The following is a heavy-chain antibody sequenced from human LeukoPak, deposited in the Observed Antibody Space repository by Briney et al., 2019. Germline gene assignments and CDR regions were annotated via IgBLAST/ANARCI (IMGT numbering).Heavy chain of an antibody. CDR2: IKSKTYGGTA. CDR1: GSTFSNAW. J-gene: IGHJ4*02. Sequence: PGGSLRLSCAASGSTFSNAWMSWVRQAPGKGLEWVGRIKSKTYGGTADYPAPVKGRFTISRDDSENTVYLQMNSLKTEDTAVYYCTTATSYWGQGSLVTVSS. CDR3: TTATSY. V-gene: IGHV3-15*01.